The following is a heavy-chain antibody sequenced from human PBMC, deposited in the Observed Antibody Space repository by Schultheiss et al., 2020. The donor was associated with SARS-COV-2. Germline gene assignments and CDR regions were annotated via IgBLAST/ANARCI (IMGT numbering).Heavy chain of an antibody. D-gene: IGHD3/OR15-3a*01. CDR1: GFTFSSYS. CDR2: ISRSSSTI. Sequence: GGSLRLSCAASGFTFSSYSMNWVRQAPGKGLGWVSYISRSSSTIYYADSVKGRFTISRDNSRNTLYLQMNSLRAGDTAVYYCVRRLSEGGGLLIDYWGQGTLVTVSS. J-gene: IGHJ4*02. CDR3: VRRLSEGGGLLIDY. V-gene: IGHV3-48*01.